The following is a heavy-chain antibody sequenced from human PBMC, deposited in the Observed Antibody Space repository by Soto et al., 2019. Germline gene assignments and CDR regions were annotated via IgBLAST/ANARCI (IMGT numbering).Heavy chain of an antibody. CDR2: ISAGGDTE. CDR1: GFTFRSAD. D-gene: IGHD1-26*01. Sequence: EVQVLESGGGLVQPGGSLRLSCVASGFTFRSADMSWVRQAPGKGLEWVASISAGGDTEYNAASAKGRFTSSRDNPTNTDELQMNTLRVEDTAIYYCASRSARSGSLKLPYWFDPWGQGALVTVSS. V-gene: IGHV3-23*01. CDR3: ASRSARSGSLKLPYWFDP. J-gene: IGHJ5*02.